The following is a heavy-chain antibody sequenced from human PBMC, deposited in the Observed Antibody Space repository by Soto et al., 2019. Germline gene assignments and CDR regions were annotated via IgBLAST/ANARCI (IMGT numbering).Heavy chain of an antibody. CDR2: IIPIFGTA. V-gene: IGHV1-69*13. CDR1: VGTFSSYP. D-gene: IGHD3-22*01. CDR3: AREGSYYDSSGQTPY. J-gene: IGHJ4*02. Sequence: PVKVSCKASVGTFSSYPISRVRQAPGQGLEWMGGIIPIFGTANYAQKFQGRVTITADESTSTAYMELSSLRSEDTAVYYCAREGSYYDSSGQTPYWGQGTLVTVSS.